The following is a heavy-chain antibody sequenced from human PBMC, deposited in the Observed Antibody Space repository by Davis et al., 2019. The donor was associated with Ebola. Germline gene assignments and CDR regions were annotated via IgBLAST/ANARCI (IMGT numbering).Heavy chain of an antibody. CDR3: ARDIRTYSSSWCGDY. CDR1: GYTFTSYG. J-gene: IGHJ4*02. Sequence: ASVKVSCKASGYTFTSYGISWVRQAPGQGLEWMGWMNPNSGNTGYAQKFQGRVTMTRNTSICTAYMELRSLRSDDTAVYYCARDIRTYSSSWCGDYWGQGTLVTVSS. D-gene: IGHD6-13*01. V-gene: IGHV1-8*02. CDR2: MNPNSGNT.